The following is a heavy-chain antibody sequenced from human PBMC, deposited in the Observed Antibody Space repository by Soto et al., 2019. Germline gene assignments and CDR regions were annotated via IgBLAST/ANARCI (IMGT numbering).Heavy chain of an antibody. V-gene: IGHV4-31*03. CDR1: GGSISSGGYY. CDR3: ARDRGPAAYSSGWYYFDY. CDR2: IYYSGST. Sequence: QVQLQESGPGLVKPSQTLSLTCTVSGGSISSGGYYWSWIRQHPGKGLEWIGYIYYSGSTYYNPFPTRRFTVSVDPAKNQFSLKLSSVTAADTAVYYCARDRGPAAYSSGWYYFDYWGQGTLVTVSS. D-gene: IGHD6-19*01. J-gene: IGHJ4*02.